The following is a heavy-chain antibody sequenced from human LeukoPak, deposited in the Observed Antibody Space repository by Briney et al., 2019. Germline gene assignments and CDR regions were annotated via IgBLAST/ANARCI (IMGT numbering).Heavy chain of an antibody. CDR2: INPNSGGT. Sequence: ASVTVSCKTSGYTFTDYYIHWVRQAPGEGLEWMGWINPNSGGTNYAQNFQGRVTMTRDTSISTAYMELSRLRSDDTAVYYCARIAVAGRLYWYLDLWGRGTLVTVSS. CDR3: ARIAVAGRLYWYLDL. V-gene: IGHV1-2*02. J-gene: IGHJ2*01. D-gene: IGHD6-19*01. CDR1: GYTFTDYY.